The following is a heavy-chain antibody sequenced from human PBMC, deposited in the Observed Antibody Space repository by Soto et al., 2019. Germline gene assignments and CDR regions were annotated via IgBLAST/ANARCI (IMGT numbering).Heavy chain of an antibody. CDR1: GLTVSSHA. J-gene: IGHJ2*01. CDR3: AKDVESIFWYSDL. D-gene: IGHD2-21*01. V-gene: IGHV3-23*01. CDR2: ISGSGSNT. Sequence: GGALRLSCEASGLTVSSHAMSWVRQAPGKGLEWVSGISGSGSNTYYADSVKGRFTISKDNSRSTLFLQMNSLRAEDAAVYYCAKDVESIFWYSDLWGRVTPVT.